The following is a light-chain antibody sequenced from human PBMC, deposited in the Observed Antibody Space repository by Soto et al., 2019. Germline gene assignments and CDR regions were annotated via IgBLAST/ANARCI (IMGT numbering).Light chain of an antibody. CDR3: SSYAGSNGVI. V-gene: IGLV2-8*01. CDR1: SSDIGDYNY. CDR2: EVS. J-gene: IGLJ2*01. Sequence: QSALTQPASVSGSPGQSITVSCVGTSSDIGDYNYVSWYRQHPGKAPKLMTYEVSKRPSGVPDRFSGSKSGNTASLTVSGLQAEDEADYYCSSYAGSNGVIFGGGTKVTVL.